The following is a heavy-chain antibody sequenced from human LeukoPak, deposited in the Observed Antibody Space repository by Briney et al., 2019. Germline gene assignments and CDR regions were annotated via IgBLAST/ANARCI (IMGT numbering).Heavy chain of an antibody. CDR2: ISAYNGNT. D-gene: IGHD3-22*01. Sequence: GASVKVSCKASGYTFTSYGISWVRRAPGQGLEWMGWISAYNGNTNYAQKLQGRVTMTTDTSTSTAYMELRSLRSDDTAVYYCATHQFNYYDSSGYYSLMAYFQHWGQGTLVTVSS. CDR3: ATHQFNYYDSSGYYSLMAYFQH. CDR1: GYTFTSYG. V-gene: IGHV1-18*01. J-gene: IGHJ1*01.